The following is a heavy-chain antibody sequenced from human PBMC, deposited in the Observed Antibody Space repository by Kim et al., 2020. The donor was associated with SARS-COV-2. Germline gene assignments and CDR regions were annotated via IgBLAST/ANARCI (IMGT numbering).Heavy chain of an antibody. V-gene: IGHV5-51*01. CDR3: ARHPGGVGEWLFHDYAGSYYYYSMHI. Sequence: GESLKISCQGSGYSFTSYWIGWVRQMPGKGLEWIGIIYPGDSDTRYSPSFQGQVTISADKSISTAYLQWSSLKASDTAMYYCARHPGGVGEWLFHDYAGSYYYYSMHIWGKGTTVTVSS. D-gene: IGHD3-3*01. CDR1: GYSFTSYW. J-gene: IGHJ6*03. CDR2: IYPGDSDT.